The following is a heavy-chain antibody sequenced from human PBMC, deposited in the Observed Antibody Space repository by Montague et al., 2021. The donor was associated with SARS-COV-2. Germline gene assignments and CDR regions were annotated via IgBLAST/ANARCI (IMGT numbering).Heavy chain of an antibody. V-gene: IGHV4-39*01. Sequence: SETLSLTCTVSGGSISNSSYYWGWIRQPPGKGLEWIGSIYYSGSTYYNPSLKSRVTISVDTSKNQFSLKLSSVTAADTAVYYCARLARRWVVSTPSGGFDLWGQGTMVTVSS. J-gene: IGHJ5*02. CDR2: IYYSGST. CDR3: ARLARRWVVSTPSGGFDL. D-gene: IGHD2-15*01. CDR1: GGSISNSSYY.